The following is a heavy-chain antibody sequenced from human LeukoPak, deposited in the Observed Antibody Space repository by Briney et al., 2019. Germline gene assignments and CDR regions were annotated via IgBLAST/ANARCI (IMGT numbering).Heavy chain of an antibody. CDR2: ISWNSGSI. CDR3: AKGKRGYYYDSSGYYPDWYFDL. V-gene: IGHV3-9*03. D-gene: IGHD3-22*01. J-gene: IGHJ2*01. Sequence: GGSLRLSCAASGFTFDDYAMHWVRQAPGKGLEWVSGISWNSGSIGYADSVKGRFTISRDNAKNSLYLQMNSLRAEDMALYYCAKGKRGYYYDSSGYYPDWYFDLWGRGTLATVSS. CDR1: GFTFDDYA.